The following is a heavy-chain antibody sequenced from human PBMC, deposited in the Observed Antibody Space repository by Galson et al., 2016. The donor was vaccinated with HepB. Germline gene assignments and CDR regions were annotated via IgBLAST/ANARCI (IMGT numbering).Heavy chain of an antibody. J-gene: IGHJ4*02. D-gene: IGHD5-18*01. Sequence: SETLSLTCSVSGASISSRNYYWGWIRQPPEKGLEWIVSMYYRGTTNYNPSLKSRVTISDDTSENQFSLRLTSVTAADTAVYFCASSRSVETVMDPQNPSDCWGQGIMVTVSS. CDR2: MYYRGTT. V-gene: IGHV4-39*01. CDR1: GASISSRNYY. CDR3: ASSRSVETVMDPQNPSDC.